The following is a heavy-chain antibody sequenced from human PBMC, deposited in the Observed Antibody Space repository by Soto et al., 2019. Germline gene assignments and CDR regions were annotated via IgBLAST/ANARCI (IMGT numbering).Heavy chain of an antibody. Sequence: TSETLSLTCAVSSGSISSSNWWSWVRQPPGKGLEWIGEIYHSGSTNYNPSLKSRVTISVDKSKNQFSLKLSSVTAADTAVYYCARVGGVPIAARPGSAFDIWGQGTMVTV. CDR1: SGSISSSNW. CDR2: IYHSGST. V-gene: IGHV4-4*02. D-gene: IGHD6-6*01. J-gene: IGHJ3*02. CDR3: ARVGGVPIAARPGSAFDI.